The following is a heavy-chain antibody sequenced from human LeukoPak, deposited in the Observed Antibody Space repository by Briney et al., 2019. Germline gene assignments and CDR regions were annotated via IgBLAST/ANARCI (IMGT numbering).Heavy chain of an antibody. CDR3: ALDPGDSSGLCY. D-gene: IGHD3-22*01. J-gene: IGHJ4*02. CDR2: IYYSGGT. Sequence: SETLSLTCTVSGGSISSSSHYWGWIRQPPGKGLEWIGSIYYSGGTYYNPSLKSRVTISVDTSKNQFSLKLSSVTAADTAVYYCALDPGDSSGLCYWGQGTLVTVSS. V-gene: IGHV4-39*07. CDR1: GGSISSSSHY.